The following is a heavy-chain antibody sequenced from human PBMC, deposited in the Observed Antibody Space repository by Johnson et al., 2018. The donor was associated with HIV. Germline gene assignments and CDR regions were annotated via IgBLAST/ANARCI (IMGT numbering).Heavy chain of an antibody. J-gene: IGHJ3*02. V-gene: IGHV3-30*02. CDR2: LRYDGRNT. CDR3: ARAEQLAGGAFDI. D-gene: IGHD6-6*01. CDR1: LFTLRSYG. Sequence: QVQLVESGGGVVQPGGSLRLSYTASLFTLRSYGMHWVRQAPGKGLEWVAFLRYDGRNTYYADSVKGRFTISRDNSKNTLYLQMNSLRAVDTAVYYCARAEQLAGGAFDIWGQGTMVTVSS.